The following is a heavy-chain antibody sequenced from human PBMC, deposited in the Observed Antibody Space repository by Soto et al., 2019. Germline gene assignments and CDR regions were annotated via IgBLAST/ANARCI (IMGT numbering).Heavy chain of an antibody. J-gene: IGHJ3*02. D-gene: IGHD6-19*01. V-gene: IGHV3-33*01. CDR3: ARDSTWAQWLSNPERFDI. CDR2: IWYDGSNK. Sequence: GGSLRLSCAASGFTFSSYGMHWVRQAPGKGLEWVAVIWYDGSNKYYADSVKGRFTISRDNSKNTLYLQMNSLRAEDTAVYYCARDSTWAQWLSNPERFDIWGQGTMVTVSS. CDR1: GFTFSSYG.